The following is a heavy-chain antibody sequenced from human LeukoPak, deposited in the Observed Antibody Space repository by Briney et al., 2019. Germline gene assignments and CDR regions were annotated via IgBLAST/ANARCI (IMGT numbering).Heavy chain of an antibody. CDR1: GFTFSISW. J-gene: IGHJ3*02. CDR2: IKQDGSEK. V-gene: IGHV3-7*01. Sequence: GGSLRLSCAASGFTFSISWMSWVRQAPGKGLEWVANIKQDGSEKYYMDSVKGRFTISRDNAKNSLYLQMDSLRAEDTAVYYCAYNGPAQAFDIWGQGTMVTASS. D-gene: IGHD1-14*01. CDR3: AYNGPAQAFDI.